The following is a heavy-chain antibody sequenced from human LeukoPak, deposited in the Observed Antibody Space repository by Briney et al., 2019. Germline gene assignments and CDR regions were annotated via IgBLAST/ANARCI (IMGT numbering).Heavy chain of an antibody. D-gene: IGHD3-10*01. J-gene: IGHJ6*04. CDR3: ATDLTMVRGTYGMDV. CDR2: FDPEDGET. Sequence: ASVKVSCQVSGYTLTELSMHWVRQAPGKGLEWMGGFDPEDGETLYAQKFQGRVTMTEDTSTDTAYMELSSLRSEDTAVYYCATDLTMVRGTYGMDVWGKGTTVTVSS. V-gene: IGHV1-24*01. CDR1: GYTLTELS.